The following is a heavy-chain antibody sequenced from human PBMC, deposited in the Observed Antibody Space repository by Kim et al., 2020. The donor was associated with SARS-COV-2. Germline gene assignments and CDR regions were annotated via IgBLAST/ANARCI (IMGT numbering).Heavy chain of an antibody. CDR2: IYSADNT. D-gene: IGHD3-22*01. V-gene: IGHV3-53*01. CDR3: ARVLYDSSGGDAFDI. Sequence: GGSLRLSCAASGFTVSSNYMSCVRQAPGKGLEWVSVIYSADNTYYADSVKGRFTISRDNSKNTLYLQMNSLRAEDTAVYYCARVLYDSSGGDAFDIWGQGTMVTVSS. J-gene: IGHJ3*02. CDR1: GFTVSSNY.